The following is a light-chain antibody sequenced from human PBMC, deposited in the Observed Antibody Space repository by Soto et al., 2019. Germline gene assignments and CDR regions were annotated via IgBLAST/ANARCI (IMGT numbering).Light chain of an antibody. CDR3: QQYHSYPLT. CDR2: KAS. Sequence: DIQMTQSLSTLSASVGERVTITCRASQSISAWLAWYQQKPGKAPKLLIYKASNVESGVPSRCSGSGSGTEFPLTISSLQPDDFATYYCQQYHSYPLTFGQGTRLEIK. V-gene: IGKV1-5*03. J-gene: IGKJ5*01. CDR1: QSISAW.